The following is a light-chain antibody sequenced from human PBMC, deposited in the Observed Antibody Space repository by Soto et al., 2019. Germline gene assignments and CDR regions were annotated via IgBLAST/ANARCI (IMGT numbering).Light chain of an antibody. Sequence: QSALTQPASVSGSPGQSIAISCTGVRTDVGGGYDYVSWYQQHPGQAPQLIIYDVSNRPSGVSDRFSGSKSGNTASLTISGLQAEDEAEYYCTSYTSSTPLYVFGTGTKVTVL. CDR2: DVS. CDR3: TSYTSSTPLYV. J-gene: IGLJ1*01. V-gene: IGLV2-14*03. CDR1: RTDVGGGYDY.